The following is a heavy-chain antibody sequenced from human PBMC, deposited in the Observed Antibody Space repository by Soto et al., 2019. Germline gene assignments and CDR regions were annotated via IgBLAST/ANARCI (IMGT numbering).Heavy chain of an antibody. CDR1: GGSVSSIIYY. V-gene: IGHV4-39*01. Sequence: PSDTLCLTCTVSGGSVSSIIYYWGWVRQPPGKGLEWIGSVYYSGSTYYNPSLESRVTISVDKSKNQFSLKLMSLSAADTAVYYCGRLEGLATISYYFDYWGQGALVTVSS. CDR3: GRLEGLATISYYFDY. D-gene: IGHD3-9*01. CDR2: VYYSGST. J-gene: IGHJ4*02.